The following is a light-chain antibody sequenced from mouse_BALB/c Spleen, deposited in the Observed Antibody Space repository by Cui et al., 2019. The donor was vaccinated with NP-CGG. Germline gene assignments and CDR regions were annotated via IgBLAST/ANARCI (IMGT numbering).Light chain of an antibody. V-gene: IGLV1*01. CDR1: TAAITTSNY. Sequence: QAVVTQVYALTTAPGKTGTLACRSCTAAITTSNYANWVKEKPDHFFTGLIGGTNNRAPGVPARFSGSLIGDKAALTITGAQTEDEAIYFCALWYSNHWVFGGGTKLTVL. CDR2: GTN. J-gene: IGLJ1*01. CDR3: ALWYSNHWV.